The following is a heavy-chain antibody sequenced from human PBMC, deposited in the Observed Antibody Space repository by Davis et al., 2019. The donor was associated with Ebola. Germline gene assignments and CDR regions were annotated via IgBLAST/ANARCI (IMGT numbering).Heavy chain of an antibody. CDR1: GYTFTNYG. CDR2: INPHNGNT. V-gene: IGHV1-18*04. Sequence: ASVKVSCKASGYTFTNYGITWVRQAPGQGLEWMGWINPHNGNTNYAQNVQGRVIMTSDTSTSTAYMELRSLRSDDTAVYYCARYYYDSSGYYYYYYGMDVWGKGTTVTVSS. D-gene: IGHD3-22*01. J-gene: IGHJ6*04. CDR3: ARYYYDSSGYYYYYYGMDV.